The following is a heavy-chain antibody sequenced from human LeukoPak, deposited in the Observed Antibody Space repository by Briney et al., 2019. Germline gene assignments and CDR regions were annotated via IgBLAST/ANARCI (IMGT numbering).Heavy chain of an antibody. CDR3: ARDWNGRDYDTWL. CDR2: KKQDGGEE. V-gene: IGHV3-7*01. Sequence: SLFCVASGFTYRNYWKNWVRQARGTGLTEVNNKKQDGGEEKYGDCVKGRFTISRDNAENSVYLQMNSLRAKDTAVYYCARDWNGRDYDTWLWGQGTQVTVSS. CDR1: GFTYRNYW. J-gene: IGHJ4*02. D-gene: IGHD3-3*01.